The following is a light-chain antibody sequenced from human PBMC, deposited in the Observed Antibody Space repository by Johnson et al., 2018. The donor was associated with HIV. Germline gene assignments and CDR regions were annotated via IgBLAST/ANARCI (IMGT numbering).Light chain of an antibody. CDR1: SSNIGDSY. CDR3: GTWNNSLSANYV. CDR2: ENN. J-gene: IGLJ1*01. V-gene: IGLV1-51*02. Sequence: QSVLTQPPSVSAAPGHNVTISCSGSSSNIGDSYISWYQQLPGAAPKLLIYENNKRPSGIPDRFSGSKSGTSATLGITRLQTGDEADYYCGTWNNSLSANYVFGTGTKVTVL.